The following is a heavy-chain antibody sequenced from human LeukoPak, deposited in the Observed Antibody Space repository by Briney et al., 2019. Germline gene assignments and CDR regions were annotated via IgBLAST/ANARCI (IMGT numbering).Heavy chain of an antibody. Sequence: GGSLRLSCAASGFTFSSYAMSWVRQAPGKGLEWVSAISGSGGSTYYADSVKGRFTISRDNSKNTLYLQMNSLRAEDTAVYYCAKVPLIGVVVAAGFDYWGQGTLVTVSS. J-gene: IGHJ4*02. D-gene: IGHD2-15*01. V-gene: IGHV3-23*01. CDR2: ISGSGGST. CDR3: AKVPLIGVVVAAGFDY. CDR1: GFTFSSYA.